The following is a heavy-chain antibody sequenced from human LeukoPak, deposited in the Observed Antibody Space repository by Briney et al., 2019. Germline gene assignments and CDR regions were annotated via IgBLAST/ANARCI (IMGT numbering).Heavy chain of an antibody. CDR1: GFSFSDFA. Sequence: GGSLRLSCEGSGFSFSDFAVSWVRQAPGKGLEWVSTTSGSGYITKYAESVKGRFTISRDNSKNTLFLRLNSLGAEDTAVYYCAKDRGYCSSASCYGFDYWGQGTLVTVSS. V-gene: IGHV3-23*01. J-gene: IGHJ4*02. CDR3: AKDRGYCSSASCYGFDY. CDR2: TSGSGYIT. D-gene: IGHD2-2*01.